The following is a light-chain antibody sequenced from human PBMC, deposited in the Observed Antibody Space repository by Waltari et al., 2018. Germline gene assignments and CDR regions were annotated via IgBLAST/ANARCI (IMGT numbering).Light chain of an antibody. J-gene: IGKJ2*01. CDR1: QSVSSY. CDR2: DAS. CDR3: QQRSNWPT. Sequence: IVLTQSPATLSFSPAERATLSCRASQSVSSYLAWYQQKPGQAPRLLIYDASNRATGIPARFSGSGSGTDFTLTISSLEPEDFAVYYCQQRSNWPTFGQGTKLEIK. V-gene: IGKV3-11*01.